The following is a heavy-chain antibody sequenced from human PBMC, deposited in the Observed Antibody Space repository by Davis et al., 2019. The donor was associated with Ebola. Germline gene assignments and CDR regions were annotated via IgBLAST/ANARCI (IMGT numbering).Heavy chain of an antibody. Sequence: SVTVSRETSGGSFSSHPISWVRQAPRQGLEWMGGIIPIFDTPHYAQKFQGRITITADASTSTAYMELRSLRSEDTATYFCARDFDGGNYYFDYWGPGTPVTVSS. CDR2: IIPIFDTP. CDR3: ARDFDGGNYYFDY. J-gene: IGHJ4*02. V-gene: IGHV1-69*13. D-gene: IGHD3-9*01. CDR1: GGSFSSHP.